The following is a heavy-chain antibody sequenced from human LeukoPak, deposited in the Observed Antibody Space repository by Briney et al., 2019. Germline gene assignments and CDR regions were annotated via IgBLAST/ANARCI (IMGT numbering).Heavy chain of an antibody. CDR2: IYYSGST. Sequence: SETLSLTCTVSGGSISSYYWSWIRQPPGKGLEWIGYIYYSGSTNYNPSLKSRVTISVDTSKNQFSLKLTSVTAADTAVYYCAREGGVSGSFDIWGQGTMVTVS. J-gene: IGHJ3*02. D-gene: IGHD3-16*01. CDR1: GGSISSYY. V-gene: IGHV4-59*01. CDR3: AREGGVSGSFDI.